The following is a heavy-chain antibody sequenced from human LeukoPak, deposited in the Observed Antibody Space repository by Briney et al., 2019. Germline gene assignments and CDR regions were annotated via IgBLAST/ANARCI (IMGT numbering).Heavy chain of an antibody. CDR2: IIPILGIA. D-gene: IGHD3-10*01. CDR1: GGTFSSYA. J-gene: IGHJ6*02. CDR3: VYGSGPVGMDV. V-gene: IGHV1-69*04. Sequence: SVKVSCKASGGTFSSYAISWVRQAPGQGLEWMGRIIPILGIANYAKKFQGRVTITADKSTSTAYMELSSLRPEDTAVYYCVYGSGPVGMDVWGQGTTVTVSS.